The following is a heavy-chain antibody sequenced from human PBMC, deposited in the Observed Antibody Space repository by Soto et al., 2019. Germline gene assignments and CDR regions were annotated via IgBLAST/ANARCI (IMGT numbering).Heavy chain of an antibody. CDR2: IYYSGST. Sequence: QLQLQESGPGLVKPSETLSLTCTVSGGSISSSSYYWGWIRQPPGKGLEWIGSIYYSGSTYYNPSLKSRVTISVDTSKNQFSLKLSSVTAADTAVYYCARLVGYRYYYYGMDVWGQGTTVTVSS. D-gene: IGHD5-18*01. J-gene: IGHJ6*02. V-gene: IGHV4-39*01. CDR3: ARLVGYRYYYYGMDV. CDR1: GGSISSSSYY.